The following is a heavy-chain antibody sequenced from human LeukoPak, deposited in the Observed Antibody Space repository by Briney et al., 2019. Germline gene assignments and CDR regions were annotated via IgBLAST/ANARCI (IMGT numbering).Heavy chain of an antibody. D-gene: IGHD3-22*01. CDR1: GGSISSYY. V-gene: IGHV4-4*07. J-gene: IGHJ5*02. CDR3: ARDLDDSSGSNWFDP. Sequence: SETLSLTCTVSGGSISSYYWSWIRQPAGKGLEWIGRIYTSGSTNYNPSLKSRVTMSVDTSKNQFSLKLSSVTAADPAVYYCARDLDDSSGSNWFDPWGQGTLVTVSS. CDR2: IYTSGST.